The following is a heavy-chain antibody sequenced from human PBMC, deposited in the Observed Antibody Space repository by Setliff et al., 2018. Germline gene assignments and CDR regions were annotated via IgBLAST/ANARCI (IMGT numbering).Heavy chain of an antibody. D-gene: IGHD5-18*01. CDR2: TIPMLGTT. V-gene: IGHV1-69*05. CDR1: GYTFSSYA. J-gene: IGHJ6*03. CDR3: AREGVDTRSSTDYRYYMDV. Sequence: SVKVSCKASGYTFSSYAMNWVRQAPGQGLEWMGGTIPMLGTTNYAQKFQDRVTIITDESTSTAYMELSSLRTEDTAVYYCAREGVDTRSSTDYRYYMDVWGKGTTVTVSS.